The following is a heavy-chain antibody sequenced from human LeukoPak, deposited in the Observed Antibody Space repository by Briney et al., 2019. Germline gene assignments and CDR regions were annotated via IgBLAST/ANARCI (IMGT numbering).Heavy chain of an antibody. D-gene: IGHD6-13*01. Sequence: GGSLRLSCAASGFTVSSNYMSWVRQAPGKGLEWVSAITGSGGSTYYADSVKGRFTISRDNSKNTLYLQMNSLRAEDTAVYHCAKGVAAAGKGGNYFDYWGQGTLVTVSS. V-gene: IGHV3-23*01. CDR3: AKGVAAAGKGGNYFDY. CDR1: GFTVSSNY. J-gene: IGHJ4*02. CDR2: ITGSGGST.